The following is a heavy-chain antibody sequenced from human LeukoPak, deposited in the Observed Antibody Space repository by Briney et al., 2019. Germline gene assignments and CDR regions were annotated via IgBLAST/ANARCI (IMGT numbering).Heavy chain of an antibody. CDR2: INHSGST. Sequence: SETLSLTCAVYGGSFSGYYWSWIRQPPGKGLEWIGEINHSGSTNYNPSIKSRVTISVYTSKNQFSLKLSSVTAADTAAYYCAREPMVRGVMGNWFDPWGQGTLVTVSS. D-gene: IGHD3-10*01. CDR3: AREPMVRGVMGNWFDP. CDR1: GGSFSGYY. J-gene: IGHJ5*02. V-gene: IGHV4-34*01.